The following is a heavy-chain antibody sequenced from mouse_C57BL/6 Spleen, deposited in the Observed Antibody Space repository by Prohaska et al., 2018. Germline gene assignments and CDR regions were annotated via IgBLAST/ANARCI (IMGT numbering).Heavy chain of an antibody. CDR1: GFTFSDYG. J-gene: IGHJ3*01. V-gene: IGHV5-17*01. CDR3: ARPGDGNSFAY. CDR2: ISSGSSTX. Sequence: EVQLVESGGGLVKPGGSLKLSCAASGFTFSDYGMHWVRQAPEKGLEWXXXISSGSSTXYYADTVKRRFTISRDNAKNTLFLQMTSLRSEDTAMYYCARPGDGNSFAYWGQGTLVTVSA. D-gene: IGHD2-1*01.